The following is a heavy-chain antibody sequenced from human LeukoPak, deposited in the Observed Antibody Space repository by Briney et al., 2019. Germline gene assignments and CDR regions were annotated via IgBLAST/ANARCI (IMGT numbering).Heavy chain of an antibody. J-gene: IGHJ4*02. CDR2: MSYEGSNK. CDR1: GFSFSTYG. Sequence: GGSLRLSCAASGFSFSTYGMHWVPQAPGKGLEWVAFMSYEGSNKYYADSVKGRFTISRDNSKNTLYLQMNSLRAEDMAVYYCARDGPTSPAYYADYWGQGTLVTVSS. D-gene: IGHD1-14*01. CDR3: ARDGPTSPAYYADY. V-gene: IGHV3-30*03.